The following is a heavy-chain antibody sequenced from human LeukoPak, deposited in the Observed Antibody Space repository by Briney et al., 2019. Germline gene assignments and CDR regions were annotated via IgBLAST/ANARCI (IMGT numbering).Heavy chain of an antibody. Sequence: ASVKVSCKASGYTFTTYYMNWVRQAPGQGLDWMGIINSSGGSTTYAQKFQGRVTMTRDTSTSTIYMELSSLGSEDTAVYYCAAAVVTLPNDAFDIWGQGTMVTVSS. CDR2: INSSGGST. CDR1: GYTFTTYY. J-gene: IGHJ3*02. CDR3: AAAVVTLPNDAFDI. D-gene: IGHD2-21*02. V-gene: IGHV1-46*01.